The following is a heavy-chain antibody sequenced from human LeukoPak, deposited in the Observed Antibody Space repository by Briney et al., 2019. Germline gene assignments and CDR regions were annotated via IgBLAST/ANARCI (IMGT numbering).Heavy chain of an antibody. D-gene: IGHD3-3*01. CDR2: IKSKTDGGTT. V-gene: IGHV3-15*01. Sequence: PGGSLRLSCAASGFTFSNAWMSWVRQAPGKGLEWVGRIKSKTDGGTTDYAAPVKGRFTISRDDSKNTLYLQMNSLKTEDTAVYYCTTFLEWLLYQPDAFDIWGQGTMVTVSS. CDR1: GFTFSNAW. J-gene: IGHJ3*02. CDR3: TTFLEWLLYQPDAFDI.